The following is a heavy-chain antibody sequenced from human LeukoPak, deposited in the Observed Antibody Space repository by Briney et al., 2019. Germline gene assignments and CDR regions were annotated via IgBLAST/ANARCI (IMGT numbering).Heavy chain of an antibody. CDR1: GFTFSSYA. V-gene: IGHV3-23*01. CDR2: ISGSGGST. D-gene: IGHD3-3*01. J-gene: IGHJ6*03. CDR3: AKEGEAGYDFWSGYYKDEKVPYYMDV. Sequence: GGSLRLSCAASGFTFSSYAMSWVRQAPGKGLEWVSAISGSGGSTYYADSVKGRFTISRDNSKNTLYLQMNSLRAEDTAVYYCAKEGEAGYDFWSGYYKDEKVPYYMDVWGKGTTVTVSS.